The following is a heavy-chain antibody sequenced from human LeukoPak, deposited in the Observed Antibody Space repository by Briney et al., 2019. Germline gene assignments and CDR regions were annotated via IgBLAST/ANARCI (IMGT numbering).Heavy chain of an antibody. CDR2: ISYSGGST. V-gene: IGHV3-23*01. CDR1: GFTFSSYA. D-gene: IGHD3-10*01. CDR3: AKDDGGSPPDAFDI. Sequence: GGSLRLSCAASGFTFSSYAMSWVRQAPGKGVEWVSTISYSGGSTYYADSVKGRFAISRDSTKNTLYLQMNGLRGENTAVYYCAKDDGGSPPDAFDIWGQGTLVTVSS. J-gene: IGHJ3*02.